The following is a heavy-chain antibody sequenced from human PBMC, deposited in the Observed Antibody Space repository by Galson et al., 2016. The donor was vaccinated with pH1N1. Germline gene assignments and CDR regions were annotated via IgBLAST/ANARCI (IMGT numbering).Heavy chain of an antibody. CDR1: GGTFSSYA. CDR3: PRSRGYSYGSYYFDN. Sequence: SVKVSCKASGGTFSSYAVSWVRQAPGQGLEWVGGIIGMFGTTTYAQKLQGRVTITAEELTSSSYMELTSLTSEDTALYYCPRSRGYSYGSYYFDNWGQGTLVTVSS. J-gene: IGHJ4*02. D-gene: IGHD5-18*01. CDR2: IIGMFGTT. V-gene: IGHV1-69*13.